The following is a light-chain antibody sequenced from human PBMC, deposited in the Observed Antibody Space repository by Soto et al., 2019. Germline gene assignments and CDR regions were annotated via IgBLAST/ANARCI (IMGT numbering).Light chain of an antibody. J-gene: IGKJ1*01. V-gene: IGKV3-20*01. CDR3: QQYDSSPWT. CDR1: QSVSSSF. Sequence: EIVLTQSPGTLSLSPGERATLSCRASQSVSSSFLAWYQQKSGQAPRLLIYGASSRATGIPDRFSGSGSGTDFTVTISGLEPEDFAVYYCQQYDSSPWTFGQGTKVHIK. CDR2: GAS.